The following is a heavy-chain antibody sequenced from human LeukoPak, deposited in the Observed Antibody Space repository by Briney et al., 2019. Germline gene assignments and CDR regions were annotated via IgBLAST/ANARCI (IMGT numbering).Heavy chain of an antibody. J-gene: IGHJ4*02. D-gene: IGHD2-2*01. Sequence: PGGSLRLSCAAPGFTFSSYDMHWVRQATGKGLEWVSAIGTAGDTYYPGSVKGRFTISRENAKNSLYLQMNSLRAGDTAVYYCARVGYCSTTSCYWRAFDYWGQGTLVTVSS. CDR3: ARVGYCSTTSCYWRAFDY. V-gene: IGHV3-13*01. CDR2: IGTAGDT. CDR1: GFTFSSYD.